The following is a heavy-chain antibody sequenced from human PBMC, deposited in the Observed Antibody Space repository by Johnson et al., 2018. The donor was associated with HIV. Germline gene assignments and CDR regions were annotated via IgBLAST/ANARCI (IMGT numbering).Heavy chain of an antibody. D-gene: IGHD5-24*01. V-gene: IGHV3-30*14. CDR1: GFTVSSNY. CDR3: ARACRDGYTCDVFDI. J-gene: IGHJ3*02. CDR2: ISYHGTNK. Sequence: QVQLVESGGGVVQPGRSLRLSCAASGFTVSSNYMSWVRQAPAKGLEWVAVISYHGTNKYYADSVKGRFTISRDKSKNTLYLQMNSLRAEDTAVYYCARACRDGYTCDVFDIWGQGTMVTVSS.